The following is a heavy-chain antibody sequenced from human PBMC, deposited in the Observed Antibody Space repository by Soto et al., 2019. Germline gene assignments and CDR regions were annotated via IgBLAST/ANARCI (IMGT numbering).Heavy chain of an antibody. CDR1: GFTFSSYA. J-gene: IGHJ6*02. CDR3: AGGMEELGLDYYYGMDV. CDR2: ISYDGSNK. V-gene: IGHV3-30-3*01. Sequence: TGGSLRLSCAASGFTFSSYAMHWVRQAPGKGLEWVAVISYDGSNKYYADSVKGRFTISRDNSKNTLYLQMNSLRAEDTAVYYCAGGMEELGLDYYYGMDVWGQGTTVTVSS. D-gene: IGHD7-27*01.